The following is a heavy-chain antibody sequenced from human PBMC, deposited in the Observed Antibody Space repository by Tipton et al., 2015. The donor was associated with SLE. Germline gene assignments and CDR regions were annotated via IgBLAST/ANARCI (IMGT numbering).Heavy chain of an antibody. D-gene: IGHD3-10*01. Sequence: TLSLTCVVYGGSFSGYYWSWIRQPPGKGLEWIGEINHSGSTNYNPSLKSRVTISVDTSKNQFSLKLSSVTVADTAVYYCVGGFGDFDFWGQGTLVTVSS. CDR3: VGGFGDFDF. V-gene: IGHV4-34*01. CDR1: GGSFSGYY. J-gene: IGHJ4*02. CDR2: INHSGST.